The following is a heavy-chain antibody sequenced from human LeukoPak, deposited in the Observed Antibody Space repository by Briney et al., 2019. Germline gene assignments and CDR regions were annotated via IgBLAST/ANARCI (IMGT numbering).Heavy chain of an antibody. Sequence: GRSLRLSCAASGFTFSAYSMTWVRQAPGKGLEWVSYIGKSSENIAYADSVKGRCTISRDDAKNSLYLQMNSLRDEDTAVYYCARDHRWNFDFWGQGILVTVSS. J-gene: IGHJ4*02. CDR2: IGKSSENI. CDR3: ARDHRWNFDF. V-gene: IGHV3-48*02. CDR1: GFTFSAYS. D-gene: IGHD2-15*01.